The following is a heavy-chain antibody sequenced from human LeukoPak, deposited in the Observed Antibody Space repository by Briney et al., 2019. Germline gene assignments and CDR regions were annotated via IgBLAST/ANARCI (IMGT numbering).Heavy chain of an antibody. CDR3: ARDRRTWSSP. CDR1: GFSVSNNY. D-gene: IGHD2-15*01. CDR2: IYSGGST. V-gene: IGHV3-66*01. Sequence: GGSLRLSCAASGFSVSNNYMSWVRQAPGKGVEWVSVIYSGGSTYYADSVKGRFTISRDNSKNTLYLQMNSLRAEDTAVYYCARDRRTWSSPWGQGTLVTVSS. J-gene: IGHJ4*02.